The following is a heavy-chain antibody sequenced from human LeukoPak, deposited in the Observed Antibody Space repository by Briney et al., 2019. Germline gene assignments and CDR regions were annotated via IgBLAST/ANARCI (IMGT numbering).Heavy chain of an antibody. CDR2: IKQDGSEK. D-gene: IGHD6-13*01. J-gene: IGHJ4*02. CDR1: GFTFSSYW. V-gene: IGHV3-7*01. Sequence: GGSLRLSCAASGFTFSSYWMSWVRQAPGKGLEWVANIKQDGSEKYYVDSVEGRFTISRDNAKNSLYLQMNSLRAEDTAVYYCARRRHRIAAAGTYYFDYWGQGTLVTVSS. CDR3: ARRRHRIAAAGTYYFDY.